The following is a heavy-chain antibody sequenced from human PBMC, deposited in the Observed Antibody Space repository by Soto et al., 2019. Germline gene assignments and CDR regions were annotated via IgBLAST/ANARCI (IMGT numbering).Heavy chain of an antibody. Sequence: SVNVSCKSSGGTFSSYAISWVRQTPGQGLEWMGGIIPIFGTANYAQKFQGRVTITADESTSTAYMELSSLRSEDTAVYYCSRSLYSSGWYPHNFWFDPWGQGTLVTVSS. CDR2: IIPIFGTA. CDR3: SRSLYSSGWYPHNFWFDP. J-gene: IGHJ5*02. V-gene: IGHV1-69*13. D-gene: IGHD6-19*01. CDR1: GGTFSSYA.